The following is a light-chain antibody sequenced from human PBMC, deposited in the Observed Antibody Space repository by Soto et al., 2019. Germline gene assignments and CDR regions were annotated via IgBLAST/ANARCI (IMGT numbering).Light chain of an antibody. V-gene: IGKV1-5*03. CDR1: QSISIW. J-gene: IGKJ1*01. Sequence: DIPMTQSPSTLSASVGDRVTITCRASQSISIWLAWYQQKPGKAPKILIYKASSLESGVPSRFSGSGSGTEFTLTIRSLQPDDFATYYCQQYSTYTPRTFGQGTKVEIK. CDR3: QQYSTYTPRT. CDR2: KAS.